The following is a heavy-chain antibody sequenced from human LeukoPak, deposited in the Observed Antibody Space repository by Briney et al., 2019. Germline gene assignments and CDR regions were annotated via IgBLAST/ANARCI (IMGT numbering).Heavy chain of an antibody. CDR2: IIPIFGTA. J-gene: IGHJ5*02. Sequence: SVKVSCKASGGTFSSYAISWVRQAPGQGLEWMGGIIPIFGTANYAQKFQGRVTITADESTSTAYMELSSLRSEDTAVYYCATWDSGPLTFRGWFDPWGQGTLVTVSS. CDR1: GGTFSSYA. D-gene: IGHD4/OR15-4a*01. V-gene: IGHV1-69*13. CDR3: ATWDSGPLTFRGWFDP.